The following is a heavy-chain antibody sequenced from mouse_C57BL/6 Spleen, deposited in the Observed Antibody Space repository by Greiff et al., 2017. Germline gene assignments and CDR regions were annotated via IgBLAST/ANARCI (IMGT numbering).Heavy chain of an antibody. CDR1: GFTFSDYG. Sequence: EVQRVESGGGLVKPGGSLNLSCAASGFTFSDYGMHWVRQAPEKGLEWVAYISSGSSTIYYADTVKGQFNISRENAKNTLFLQRTSLRSEDTAMYYCARRSNPDYWGQGTTLTVSS. CDR2: ISSGSSTI. V-gene: IGHV5-17*01. CDR3: ARRSNPDY. J-gene: IGHJ2*01. D-gene: IGHD2-5*01.